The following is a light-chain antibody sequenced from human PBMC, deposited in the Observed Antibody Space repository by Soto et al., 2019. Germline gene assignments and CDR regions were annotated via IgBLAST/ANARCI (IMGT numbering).Light chain of an antibody. CDR1: QSISSW. J-gene: IGKJ1*01. Sequence: DIQMTQSPSTLSASVGDRVTITCRASQSISSWLAWYQQKPGKAPKLLIYDASSLESGVPSRFSGSGSGTEFTLTISSLLPDDFATYYCQQYNSYSTWTFGQGTKVEIK. V-gene: IGKV1-5*01. CDR3: QQYNSYSTWT. CDR2: DAS.